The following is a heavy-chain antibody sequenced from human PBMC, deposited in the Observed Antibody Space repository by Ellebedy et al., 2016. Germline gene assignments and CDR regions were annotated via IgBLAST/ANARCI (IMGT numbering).Heavy chain of an antibody. J-gene: IGHJ4*02. CDR1: GGSFSGYY. D-gene: IGHD2-2*01. CDR3: ARGFKMPDY. CDR2: INHSGST. Sequence: GSLRLXCAVYGGSFSGYYWSWIRQPPGKGLEWIGEINHSGSTNYNPSLKSRVTISVDTSKNQFSLKLSSVTAADTAVYYCARGFKMPDYWGQGTLVTVSS. V-gene: IGHV4-34*01.